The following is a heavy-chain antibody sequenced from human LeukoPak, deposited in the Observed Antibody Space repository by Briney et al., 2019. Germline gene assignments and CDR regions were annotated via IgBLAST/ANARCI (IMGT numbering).Heavy chain of an antibody. J-gene: IGHJ4*02. V-gene: IGHV3-30*04. CDR2: ISYDGSNK. Sequence: GRSLRLSCAASGFTFSSYAMHWVRQAPGKGLEWVAVISYDGSNKYYADSVKGRFTISRDNSKNTLYLQMNSLRAEDTAVYYCARVKGGGGFDYWGQGTLVTASS. CDR3: ARVKGGGGFDY. CDR1: GFTFSSYA. D-gene: IGHD2-15*01.